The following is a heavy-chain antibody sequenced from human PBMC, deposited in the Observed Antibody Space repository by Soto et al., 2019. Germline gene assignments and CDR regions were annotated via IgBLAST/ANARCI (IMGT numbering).Heavy chain of an antibody. J-gene: IGHJ4*02. V-gene: IGHV4-59*01. CDR1: GGSISSYY. CDR3: ARGVGSRFLEWLFPGH. D-gene: IGHD3-3*01. CDR2: IYYSGST. Sequence: SETLSLTCTVSGGSISSYYWSWIRQPPGKGLEWIGYIYYSGSTNYNPSLKSRATISVDTSKNQFSLKLSSVTAADTAVYYCARGVGSRFLEWLFPGHWGQGTLVTVSS.